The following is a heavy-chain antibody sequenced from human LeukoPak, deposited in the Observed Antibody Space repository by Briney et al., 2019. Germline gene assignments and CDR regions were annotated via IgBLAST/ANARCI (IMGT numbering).Heavy chain of an antibody. Sequence: PSETLSLTCTVSGASTSHFYWNWIRQPPGKGLEWIGYMHDSGSTKHNPSLKSRVSISIDTSKNQVSLRLTSVTAADTAIYYCARSAEWLRNAFDMWGQGTVVSVSS. CDR2: MHDSGST. J-gene: IGHJ3*02. V-gene: IGHV4-59*01. CDR1: GASTSHFY. CDR3: ARSAEWLRNAFDM. D-gene: IGHD5-12*01.